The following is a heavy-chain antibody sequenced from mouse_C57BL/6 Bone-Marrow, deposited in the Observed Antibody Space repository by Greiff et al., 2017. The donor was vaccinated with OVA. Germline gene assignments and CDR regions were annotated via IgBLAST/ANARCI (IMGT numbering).Heavy chain of an antibody. CDR2: INPGSGGT. J-gene: IGHJ2*01. Sequence: VQLQQSGAELVRPGTSVKVSCKASGYAFTNYLIEWVKQRPGQGLEWIGVINPGSGGTNYNEKFKGKATLTADKSSSTAYMQLSSLTSEDSAVYVCARGVVKLFDYWGQGTTLTVSS. D-gene: IGHD1-1*02. CDR1: GYAFTNYL. CDR3: ARGVVKLFDY. V-gene: IGHV1-54*01.